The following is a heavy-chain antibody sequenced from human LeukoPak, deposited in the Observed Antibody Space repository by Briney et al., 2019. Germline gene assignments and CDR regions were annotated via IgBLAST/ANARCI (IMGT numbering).Heavy chain of an antibody. V-gene: IGHV1-18*01. D-gene: IGHD5-24*01. CDR1: GYTFTSYG. CDR2: ISAYNGNT. J-gene: IGHJ4*02. Sequence: ASVKVSCKASGYTFTSYGISWVRQASGQGLEWMGWISAYNGNTNYAQKLQGRVTMTTDTSTSTAYMELSSLRSEDTAVYYCASQLSTGDGYNFGYWGQGTLVTVSS. CDR3: ASQLSTGDGYNFGY.